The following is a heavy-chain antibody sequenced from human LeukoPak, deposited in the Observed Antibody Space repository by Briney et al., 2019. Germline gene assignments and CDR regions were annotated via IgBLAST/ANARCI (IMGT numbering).Heavy chain of an antibody. V-gene: IGHV1-2*02. J-gene: IGHJ4*02. CDR1: GYTFTGYY. Sequence: ASVKVSCKASGYTFTGYYMHWVRQAPGQGLEWMRWINPNRGGTNYAQKSQGRVTMTRDTSISTVYMELTRLRSDDTAVYYCARTTQGGVGYWGQGTLVTVSS. CDR3: ARTTQGGVGY. CDR2: INPNRGGT. D-gene: IGHD3-16*01.